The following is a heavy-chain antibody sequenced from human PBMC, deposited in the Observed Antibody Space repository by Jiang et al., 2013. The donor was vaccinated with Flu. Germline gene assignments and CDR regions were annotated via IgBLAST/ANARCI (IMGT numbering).Heavy chain of an antibody. CDR2: INPNDGAT. Sequence: QLVESGAEVKKPGASVEVSCKASGYTFISYYIHWVRQAPGHGLEWLGIINPNDGATTYAQNFQGRVSITRDTSTNTVHMELNSLRSEDTAVYYCATDTAMVTVSHYYGMDIWGQGTTVIVSS. V-gene: IGHV1-46*01. D-gene: IGHD5-18*01. CDR1: GYTFISYY. J-gene: IGHJ6*02. CDR3: ATDTAMVTVSHYYGMDI.